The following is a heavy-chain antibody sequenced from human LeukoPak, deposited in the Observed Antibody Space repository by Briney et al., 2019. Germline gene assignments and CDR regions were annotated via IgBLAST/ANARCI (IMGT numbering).Heavy chain of an antibody. D-gene: IGHD6-13*01. CDR1: GFTFSSYG. Sequence: GGSLRLSCAASGFTFSSYGMHWVRQAPGKGLEWVAVIWYDGSNKYYADSVKGRFTISRDNSKNTLYLQMNSLRAEDTAVYYCAKVSPYISSSSFDYWGQGTLVTVSS. CDR3: AKVSPYISSSSFDY. V-gene: IGHV3-30*02. J-gene: IGHJ4*02. CDR2: IWYDGSNK.